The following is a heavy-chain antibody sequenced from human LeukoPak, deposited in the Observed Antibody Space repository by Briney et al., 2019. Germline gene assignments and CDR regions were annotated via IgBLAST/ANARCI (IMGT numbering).Heavy chain of an antibody. CDR1: GFSFSNNA. J-gene: IGHJ4*02. Sequence: SGGSLRLSCAASGFSFSNNAMAWVRQVPGKGLEWVSGLSSRGDPSYADSVRGRFTISRDTSKNTLYLQMNSLTAEDTAAYFCAKRSVVRGHFFDYWGQGTLVTVSS. CDR2: LSSRGDP. CDR3: AKRSVVRGHFFDY. V-gene: IGHV3-23*01. D-gene: IGHD3-10*01.